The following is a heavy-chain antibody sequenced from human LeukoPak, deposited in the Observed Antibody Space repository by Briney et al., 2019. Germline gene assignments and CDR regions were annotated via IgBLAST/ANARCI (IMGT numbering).Heavy chain of an antibody. CDR2: ISSSSSYI. V-gene: IGHV3-21*01. CDR3: ARDERVGYYGSGSYYYGMDV. CDR1: GFTFSSYS. Sequence: GGSLRLSCAASGFTFSSYSMNWVRQAPGKGLEWVSSISSSSSYIYYADSVKGRFTISRDNAKNSLYLQMNSLRAEDTAVYYCARDERVGYYGSGSYYYGMDVWGKGTTVTVSS. J-gene: IGHJ6*04. D-gene: IGHD3-10*01.